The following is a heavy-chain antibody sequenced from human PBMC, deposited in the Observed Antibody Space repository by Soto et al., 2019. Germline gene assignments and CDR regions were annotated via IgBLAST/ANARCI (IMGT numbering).Heavy chain of an antibody. D-gene: IGHD3-3*01. Sequence: QVQLQQWGAGLLKPSETLSLTCAVYGGSFSGYYWSWIRQPPGKGLEWIGEINHSGSTNYNPSLKSRVTISVDTSKNQFSLMLGSVTAADTAVYYCARGVTIFGVVIPNTYYYYGMDVWGQGTTVTVSS. J-gene: IGHJ6*02. CDR2: INHSGST. CDR1: GGSFSGYY. V-gene: IGHV4-34*01. CDR3: ARGVTIFGVVIPNTYYYYGMDV.